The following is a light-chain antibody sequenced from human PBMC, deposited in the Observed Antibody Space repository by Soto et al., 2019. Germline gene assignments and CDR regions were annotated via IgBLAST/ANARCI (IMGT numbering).Light chain of an antibody. V-gene: IGLV2-14*01. Sequence: QSVLTRPASVSGSPGQSITISCTGTSSDIGGYDYVSWYQQHPDKAPKLMIYEVTNRPSGVSNRFSGSKSGNTGSLTISGLQAEDEADYYCSSHTSGSTRVFGTGTKVTVL. CDR3: SSHTSGSTRV. CDR1: SSDIGGYDY. J-gene: IGLJ1*01. CDR2: EVT.